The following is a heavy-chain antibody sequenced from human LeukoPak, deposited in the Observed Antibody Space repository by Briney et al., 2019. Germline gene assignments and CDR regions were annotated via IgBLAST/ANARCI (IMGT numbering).Heavy chain of an antibody. CDR2: IYTSGST. Sequence: SETLSLTCAVSGGSISSYYWSWIRQPAGEGLECIGRIYTSGSTTHNPSLKSRVTLSLHTSKNQFSLKLSSVTAADTAVYYCARDGIVVVPAAKNYYYYYYMDVWGKGTTVTVSS. J-gene: IGHJ6*03. CDR3: ARDGIVVVPAAKNYYYYYYMDV. CDR1: GGSISSYY. D-gene: IGHD2-2*01. V-gene: IGHV4-4*07.